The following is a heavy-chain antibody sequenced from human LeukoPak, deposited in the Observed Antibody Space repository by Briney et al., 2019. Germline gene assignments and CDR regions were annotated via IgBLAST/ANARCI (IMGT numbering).Heavy chain of an antibody. V-gene: IGHV4-34*01. CDR3: ARRIAVVVAATTPGSGHWFDP. D-gene: IGHD2-15*01. J-gene: IGHJ5*02. Sequence: SSETLSLTCAVYGGSFSGYYWSWIRQPPGKGLEWIGEINHSGSTNYNPSLKSRVTISVDTSKNQFSLKLSSVTAADTAVYYCARRIAVVVAATTPGSGHWFDPWGQGTLVTVSS. CDR2: INHSGST. CDR1: GGSFSGYY.